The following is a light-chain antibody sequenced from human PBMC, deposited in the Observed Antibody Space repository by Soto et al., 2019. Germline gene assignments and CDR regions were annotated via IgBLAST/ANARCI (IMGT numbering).Light chain of an antibody. Sequence: QSVLTQPPSASGTPGQRATISCSGGSSNIGDNTVNWYQQLPGTAPKLLIYSNNQRPSGVPDRFSGSKSGTSAALAISGLQSEDEADYYCAAWDDSLFWVFGGGTKLTVL. V-gene: IGLV1-44*01. CDR1: SSNIGDNT. J-gene: IGLJ3*02. CDR3: AAWDDSLFWV. CDR2: SNN.